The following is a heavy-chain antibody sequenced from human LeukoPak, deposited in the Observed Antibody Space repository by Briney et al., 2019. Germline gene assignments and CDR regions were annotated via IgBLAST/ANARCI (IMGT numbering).Heavy chain of an antibody. Sequence: PSETLSLTCIVSGGSISSHYWSWIRQPPGKGLEWIGEINHSGSTNYNPSLKSRVTTSVDTSKNQFSLKLSSVTAADTAVYYCARGIAARSPDFDYWGQGTLVTVSS. V-gene: IGHV4-34*01. CDR2: INHSGST. CDR1: GGSISSHY. J-gene: IGHJ4*02. CDR3: ARGIAARSPDFDY. D-gene: IGHD6-6*01.